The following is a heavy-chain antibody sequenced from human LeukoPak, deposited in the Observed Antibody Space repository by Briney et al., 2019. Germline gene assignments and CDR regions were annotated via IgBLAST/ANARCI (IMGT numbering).Heavy chain of an antibody. CDR1: GFTFSSYA. J-gene: IGHJ4*02. CDR3: AKDRRRIAVAGISPFDY. V-gene: IGHV3-23*01. D-gene: IGHD6-19*01. Sequence: PGGSPRLSCAASGFTFSSYATSWVRQAPGKGLEWVSAISGSGGSTYYADSVKGRFTISRDNSKNTLYLQMNSLRAEDTAVYYCAKDRRRIAVAGISPFDYWGQGTLVTVSS. CDR2: ISGSGGST.